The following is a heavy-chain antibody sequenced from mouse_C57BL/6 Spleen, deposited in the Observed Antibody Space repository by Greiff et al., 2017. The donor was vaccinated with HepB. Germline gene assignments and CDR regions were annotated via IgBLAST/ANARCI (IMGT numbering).Heavy chain of an antibody. Sequence: EVQLQQSGPELVKPGASVKMSCKASGYTFTDYNMHWVKQSHGKSLEWIGDITPNNGGTSYNQKFKGKATLTVNKSSSTASMELRSLTSEDSAVYYCAKERYDYDGGYFDYWGQGTTLTVSS. CDR3: AKERYDYDGGYFDY. V-gene: IGHV1-22*01. CDR2: ITPNNGGT. D-gene: IGHD2-4*01. J-gene: IGHJ2*01. CDR1: GYTFTDYN.